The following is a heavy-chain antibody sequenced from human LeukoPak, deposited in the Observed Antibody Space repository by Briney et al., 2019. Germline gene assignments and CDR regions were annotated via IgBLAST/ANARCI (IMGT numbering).Heavy chain of an antibody. Sequence: GGSLRLSCAASGFTFSSYAMNWVRQAPGKGLEWVSSISSSSSYIYYADSVKGRFTISRDNAKNSLYLQMNSLRAEDTAVYYCASTLGLGYCSSTSCSHPNNWFDPWGQGTLVTVSS. D-gene: IGHD2-2*01. CDR1: GFTFSSYA. J-gene: IGHJ5*02. CDR3: ASTLGLGYCSSTSCSHPNNWFDP. CDR2: ISSSSSYI. V-gene: IGHV3-21*01.